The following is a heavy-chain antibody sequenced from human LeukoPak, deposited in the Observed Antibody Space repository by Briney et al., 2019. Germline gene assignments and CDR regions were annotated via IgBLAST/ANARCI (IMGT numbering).Heavy chain of an antibody. V-gene: IGHV1-24*01. CDR2: FDPEDGET. CDR1: GYTLTELS. Sequence: GASVKVSCKVSGYTLTELSMQWVRQAPGKGLEWMGGFDPEDGETIYAQKFQGRVTMTEDTSTDTAYMELSSLRSEDTAVYYCATDLLTIFGVVMPSFDYWGQGTLVTVSS. D-gene: IGHD3-3*01. J-gene: IGHJ4*02. CDR3: ATDLLTIFGVVMPSFDY.